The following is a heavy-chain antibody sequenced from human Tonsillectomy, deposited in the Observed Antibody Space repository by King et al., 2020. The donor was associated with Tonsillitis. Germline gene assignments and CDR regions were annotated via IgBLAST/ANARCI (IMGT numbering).Heavy chain of an antibody. CDR2: INPSGGRT. D-gene: IGHD3-9*01. Sequence: FQLVQSGAEVKKPGASVKVSCKASGYTFTSYYMHWVRQAPGQGLEWMGIINPSGGRTSYAQKFQGRVTMTSHTSPSTVYMVLGSLRSADTAVYYCARDLAYYDILTGYEPYYYYGMDVWGQGTTVTVSS. J-gene: IGHJ6*02. CDR3: ARDLAYYDILTGYEPYYYYGMDV. V-gene: IGHV1-46*03. CDR1: GYTFTSYY.